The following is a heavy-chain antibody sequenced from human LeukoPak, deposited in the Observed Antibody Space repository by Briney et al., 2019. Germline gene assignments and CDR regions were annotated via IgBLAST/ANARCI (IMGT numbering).Heavy chain of an antibody. Sequence: PSETLSLTCAVYGGSFSGYYWSWIRQPPGKGLEWIGEINHSGSTNYNPSLKSRVTISVDTSKNQFSLKLNSVTAADTAVYYCARGRFKFVARNAFDIWGQGTMVTVSS. V-gene: IGHV4-34*01. D-gene: IGHD3-10*01. CDR2: INHSGST. CDR1: GGSFSGYY. J-gene: IGHJ3*02. CDR3: ARGRFKFVARNAFDI.